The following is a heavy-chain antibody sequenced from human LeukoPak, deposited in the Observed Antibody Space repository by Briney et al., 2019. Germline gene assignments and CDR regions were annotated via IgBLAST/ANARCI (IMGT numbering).Heavy chain of an antibody. Sequence: GGSPRLSCAASGFHFGTHTIHWVRQAPGKGLEYVSSISPDGAFTYYAKSVEGRFTISRDNSINTLYLQMGSLRPEDMAVYYCARENFDMWGQGTVVTVSS. CDR1: GFHFGTHT. CDR3: ARENFDM. J-gene: IGHJ3*02. CDR2: ISPDGAFT. V-gene: IGHV3-64*01.